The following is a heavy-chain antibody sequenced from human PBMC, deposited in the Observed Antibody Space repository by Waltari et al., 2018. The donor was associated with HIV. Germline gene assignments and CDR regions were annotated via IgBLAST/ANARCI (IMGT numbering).Heavy chain of an antibody. CDR2: INHSGST. J-gene: IGHJ5*02. Sequence: QVQLQQWGAGLLKPSETLSLTCAVYGGSFSGYYWSWIRQPPGKGLEWIGEINHSGSTNYNPSLKSRVTISVDTSKNQFSLKLSSVTAADTAVYYCARRPGQQLGAYWFDPWGQGTLVTVSS. D-gene: IGHD6-13*01. CDR3: ARRPGQQLGAYWFDP. CDR1: GGSFSGYY. V-gene: IGHV4-34*01.